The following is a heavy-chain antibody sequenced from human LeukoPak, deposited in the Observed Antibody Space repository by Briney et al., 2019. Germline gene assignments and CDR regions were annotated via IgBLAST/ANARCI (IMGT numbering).Heavy chain of an antibody. J-gene: IGHJ4*02. CDR2: IYYSGST. V-gene: IGHV4-31*03. CDR3: ARGPEALGYGYYFDY. Sequence: SGTLSLTCTVSGGSISSGGYYWSWIRQHPGKGLEWIGYIYYSGSTYYNPSLKSRVTISVDTSKNQFSLKLSSVTAADTAVYYCARGPEALGYGYYFDYWGQGTLVTVSS. CDR1: GGSISSGGYY. D-gene: IGHD4-17*01.